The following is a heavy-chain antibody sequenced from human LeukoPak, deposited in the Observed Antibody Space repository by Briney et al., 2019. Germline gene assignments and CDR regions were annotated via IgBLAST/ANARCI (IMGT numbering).Heavy chain of an antibody. V-gene: IGHV3-30-3*01. Sequence: PGGSLRLSCAASGFTFSSYAMHWVRQAPGKGLEWVAVISYDGSNKYYADSVKGRFTISRDNSKNTLYLQMNSLRAEDTAVYYCARDAGLGSSWYGYFQHWGQGTLVTVSS. D-gene: IGHD6-13*01. CDR1: GFTFSSYA. J-gene: IGHJ1*01. CDR3: ARDAGLGSSWYGYFQH. CDR2: ISYDGSNK.